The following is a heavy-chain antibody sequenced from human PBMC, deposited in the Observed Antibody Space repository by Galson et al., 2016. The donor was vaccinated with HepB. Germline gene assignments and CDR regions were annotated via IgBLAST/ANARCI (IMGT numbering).Heavy chain of an antibody. CDR1: GFIFSSYA. CDR2: ISGSGGST. J-gene: IGHJ4*02. CDR3: AKDPRKSIVLMVYAKYFDY. Sequence: SLRLSCAASGFIFSSYAMSWVHQAPGKGLEWVSAISGSGGSTYYADSVKGRFTISRDNSKNTLYLQMNSLRAEDTAVYYCAKDPRKSIVLMVYAKYFDYWGQGTLVTVSS. V-gene: IGHV3-23*01. D-gene: IGHD2-8*01.